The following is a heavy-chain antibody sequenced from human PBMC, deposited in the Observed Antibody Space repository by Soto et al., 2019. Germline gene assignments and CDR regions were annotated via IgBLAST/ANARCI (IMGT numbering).Heavy chain of an antibody. D-gene: IGHD3-22*01. V-gene: IGHV3-66*01. CDR3: VREKVTMIVGFYYFDY. Sequence: PGGSLRLSCAASGFTFSSYAMSWVRQAPGKGLEWVSAIYAGGNTHYADSEEGRFTISRDNSNNMLYLQMNSLRAEDTAVYYCVREKVTMIVGFYYFDYWGQRTRVTVSS. CDR2: IYAGGNT. CDR1: GFTFSSYA. J-gene: IGHJ4*02.